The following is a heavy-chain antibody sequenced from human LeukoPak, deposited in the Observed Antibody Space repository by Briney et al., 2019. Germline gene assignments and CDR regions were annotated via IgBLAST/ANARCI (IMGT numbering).Heavy chain of an antibody. CDR3: ARVPVLRYFDWFDHYFDY. CDR2: ISWNSGSI. J-gene: IGHJ4*02. V-gene: IGHV3-9*01. D-gene: IGHD3-9*01. Sequence: PGGSLRLSCAASGFTFDDYAMHWVRQAPGKGLEWVSGISWNSGSIAYADSVKGRFTISRDNAKNSLYLQMNSLRAEDTAVYYCARVPVLRYFDWFDHYFDYWGQGTLVTVSS. CDR1: GFTFDDYA.